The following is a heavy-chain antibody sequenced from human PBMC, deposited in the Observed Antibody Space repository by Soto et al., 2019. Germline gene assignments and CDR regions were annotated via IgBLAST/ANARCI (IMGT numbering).Heavy chain of an antibody. CDR2: IYPGDSDT. V-gene: IGHV5-51*01. J-gene: IGHJ4*02. D-gene: IGHD5-18*01. CDR3: ARPKIRWIQLWPEYYFDY. Sequence: EVQLVQSGAEVKKPGESLKISCKGSGYSFTSYWIGWVRQMPGKGLEWMGIIYPGDSDTRYSPSFQGQVTISADKSISTAYLQWSSLKASDTAMYYCARPKIRWIQLWPEYYFDYWGQGTLVTVSS. CDR1: GYSFTSYW.